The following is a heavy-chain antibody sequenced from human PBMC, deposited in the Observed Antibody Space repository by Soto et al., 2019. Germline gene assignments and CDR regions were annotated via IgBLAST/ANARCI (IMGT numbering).Heavy chain of an antibody. J-gene: IGHJ4*02. Sequence: PSETLSLTCAVSGGSISSSNWWSWVRQPPGKGLEWILEIYHSGSTNYNPSLKSRVTISVDKSKNQFSLKLSSVTAADTAVYYCARVKESGVNFDYWGQGTMRTVSS. CDR3: ARVKESGVNFDY. D-gene: IGHD3-10*01. CDR2: IYHSGST. V-gene: IGHV4-4*02. CDR1: GGSISSSNW.